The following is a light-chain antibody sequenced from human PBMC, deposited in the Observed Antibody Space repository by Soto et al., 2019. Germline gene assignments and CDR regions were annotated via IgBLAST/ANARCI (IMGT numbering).Light chain of an antibody. J-gene: IGKJ4*01. CDR2: AAS. Sequence: DVQMTQSPSSLSASVGDRVTITCRASQDINSWLAWYQQKPEKAPKSLIHAASSLQTGVPSRFSGSGSGTDFTLTISSLQPEDSATYYCQQYKIYPLTFGGGTKEEIK. CDR1: QDINSW. V-gene: IGKV1D-16*01. CDR3: QQYKIYPLT.